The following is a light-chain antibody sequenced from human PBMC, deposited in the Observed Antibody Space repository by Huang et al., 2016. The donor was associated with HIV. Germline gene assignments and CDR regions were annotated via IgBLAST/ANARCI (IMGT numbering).Light chain of an antibody. J-gene: IGKJ2*01. Sequence: DIQMTQFPTSLSASVEDRVTITCRAGQAIDNNLNWYQQKSGRAPRLLIYGASKLQSGVPSRFSGRGSGTHFRLTINSLQPDDSAIYYCQQSYRTPRTFGQGTNLEI. CDR1: QAIDNN. V-gene: IGKV1-39*01. CDR2: GAS. CDR3: QQSYRTPRT.